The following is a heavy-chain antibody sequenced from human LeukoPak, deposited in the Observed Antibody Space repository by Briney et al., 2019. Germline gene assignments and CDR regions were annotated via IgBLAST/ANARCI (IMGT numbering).Heavy chain of an antibody. CDR2: ISAYNGDT. CDR1: AYTFTTYG. Sequence: ASVKVSCKASAYTFTTYGISWVRQAPRQGLEWMGWISAYNGDTNYAQKVQGRVTMTTNTSTSTAYMELRSLRSDDTAVYYCARDRGIAAADTFDFWGQGTLVTVSS. D-gene: IGHD6-13*01. J-gene: IGHJ4*02. V-gene: IGHV1-18*01. CDR3: ARDRGIAAADTFDF.